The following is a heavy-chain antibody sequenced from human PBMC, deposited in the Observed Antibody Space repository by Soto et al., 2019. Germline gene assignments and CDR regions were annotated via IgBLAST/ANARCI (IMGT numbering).Heavy chain of an antibody. Sequence: QVQLQESGPGLVKPSQTLSLTCTVSGGSISSGGYYWSWIRQHPGKGLEWIGYIYYTGSTYYNPSLKSRVTISVDTSKNQFSLQLSSVTAADSAVYYCARESRDFYYGYLDVWGKGTTVTVSS. CDR3: ARESRDFYYGYLDV. J-gene: IGHJ6*03. CDR2: IYYTGST. V-gene: IGHV4-31*03. CDR1: GGSISSGGYY.